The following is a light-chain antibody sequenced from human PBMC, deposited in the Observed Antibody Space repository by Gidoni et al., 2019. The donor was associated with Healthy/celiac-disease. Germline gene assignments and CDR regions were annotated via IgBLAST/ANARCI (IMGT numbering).Light chain of an antibody. Sequence: DIQMTQSPSSLSASVGDRVTITCRASQSISIYLTWYQKKPGKAPNLLIYAASSLQSGVPSRFSGSGSGTDFTLTISSLQPEDFATYYCKQSYSTPWVTFGPGTKVDIK. CDR3: KQSYSTPWVT. J-gene: IGKJ3*01. CDR2: AAS. V-gene: IGKV1-39*01. CDR1: QSISIY.